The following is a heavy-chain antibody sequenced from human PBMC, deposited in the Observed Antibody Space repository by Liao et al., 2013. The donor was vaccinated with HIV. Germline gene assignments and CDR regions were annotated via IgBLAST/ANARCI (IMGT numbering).Heavy chain of an antibody. Sequence: QVQLQQWGAGLLKPSETLSLTCAVYGGSFSGYYWSWIRQPPGKGLEWIGEINHSGSTNYNPSLKSRVTISVDTSKNQFSLKLSSVTAADTAVYYCARRLGYDSSEVEGVDYWGQGNPGSPSPQ. CDR2: INHSGST. CDR3: ARRLGYDSSEVEGVDY. J-gene: IGHJ4*02. D-gene: IGHD3-22*01. CDR1: GGSFSGYY. V-gene: IGHV4-34*01.